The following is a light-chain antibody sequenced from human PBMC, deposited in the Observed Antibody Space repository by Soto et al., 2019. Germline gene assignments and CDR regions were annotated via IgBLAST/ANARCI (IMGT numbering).Light chain of an antibody. Sequence: PGERATLSCRASQSVSSSLAWHQQKPGQAPRLLIYDASNRATGIPARFSGSGSETDFNLTVSSLEPEDFAVYYCQQRSNWPLSFGGGTKVEIK. V-gene: IGKV3-11*01. CDR3: QQRSNWPLS. CDR2: DAS. CDR1: QSVSSS. J-gene: IGKJ4*01.